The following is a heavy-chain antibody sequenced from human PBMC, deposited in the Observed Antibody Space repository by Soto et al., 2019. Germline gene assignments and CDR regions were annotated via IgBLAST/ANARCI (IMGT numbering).Heavy chain of an antibody. J-gene: IGHJ6*02. Sequence: VQLVQSGAEVKKPGSSVKVSCKASGGTFSSYAISWVRQAPGQGLEWMGGIIPIFGTANYAQKFQGRVTITADESTSTAYMELSSLRSEDTAVYYCARDIVVVVAAKTAGMDVWGQGTTVTVSS. CDR3: ARDIVVVVAAKTAGMDV. D-gene: IGHD2-15*01. CDR2: IIPIFGTA. CDR1: GGTFSSYA. V-gene: IGHV1-69*01.